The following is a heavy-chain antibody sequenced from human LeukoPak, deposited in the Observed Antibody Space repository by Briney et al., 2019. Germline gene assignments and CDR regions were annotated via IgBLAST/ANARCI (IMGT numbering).Heavy chain of an antibody. Sequence: SVKVSCKASGGTFSSYAISWVRQAPGQGLEWMGGIIPIFGTANYAQKFQGRVTITADESTSTAYMELSSLRSEDTAVYYCAITLSGRGSYYFDYWGQGTLVTVSS. V-gene: IGHV1-69*01. J-gene: IGHJ4*02. CDR1: GGTFSSYA. CDR2: IIPIFGTA. CDR3: AITLSGRGSYYFDY. D-gene: IGHD1-26*01.